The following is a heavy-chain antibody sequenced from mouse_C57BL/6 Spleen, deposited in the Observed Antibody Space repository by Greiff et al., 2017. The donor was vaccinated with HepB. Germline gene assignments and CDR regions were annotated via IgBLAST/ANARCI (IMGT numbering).Heavy chain of an antibody. D-gene: IGHD1-1*01. CDR3: ARGLLRSYYFGY. V-gene: IGHV5-9*01. J-gene: IGHJ2*01. CDR1: GFTFSSYT. CDR2: ISGGGGNT. Sequence: EVQLVESGGGLVKPGGSLKLSCAASGFTFSSYTMSWVRQTPEKRLEWVATISGGGGNTYYPDSVKGRFTISRDNAKNTLYLQMSSLRSEDTALYYCARGLLRSYYFGYWGQGTTLTVSS.